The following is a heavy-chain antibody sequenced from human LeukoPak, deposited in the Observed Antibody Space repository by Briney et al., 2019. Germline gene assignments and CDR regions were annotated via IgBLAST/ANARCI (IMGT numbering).Heavy chain of an antibody. CDR1: GYTFTSYG. Sequence: ASVKVSCKASGYTFTSYGISWVRQAPGQGLEWMGWISAYTGNTNYAQKLQGRVTMTTDTSTSTVYMELRSLRSDDTAVYYCARGGIAVAGTGEYYYYYYMDVWGKGTTVTISS. V-gene: IGHV1-18*01. D-gene: IGHD6-19*01. J-gene: IGHJ6*03. CDR2: ISAYTGNT. CDR3: ARGGIAVAGTGEYYYYYYMDV.